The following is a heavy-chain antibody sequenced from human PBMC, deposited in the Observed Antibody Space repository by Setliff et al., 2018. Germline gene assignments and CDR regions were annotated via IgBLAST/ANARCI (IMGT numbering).Heavy chain of an antibody. J-gene: IGHJ4*02. V-gene: IGHV4-39*01. CDR3: ARKVEQWLTPHFDY. D-gene: IGHD6-19*01. CDR1: GGSINSGVYY. CDR2: IYHGGDT. Sequence: LTCTVSGGSINSGVYYWGWIRQPPGKGLEWIGRIYHGGDTYYNASLKSRLTISVDTSKNQFSPKLRSVTAADTAVYYCARKVEQWLTPHFDYWGQGALVTVSS.